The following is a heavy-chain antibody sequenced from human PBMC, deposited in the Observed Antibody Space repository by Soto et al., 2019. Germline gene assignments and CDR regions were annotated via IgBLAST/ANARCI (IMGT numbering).Heavy chain of an antibody. CDR1: GLTFSNVW. CDR2: IKSKTDGGTT. CDR3: TTDIWPYFQSDY. V-gene: IGHV3-15*07. J-gene: IGHJ4*02. D-gene: IGHD2-21*01. Sequence: VQLVESGGGFVKPGGSLRLSCAASGLTFSNVWMNWVRQAPGKGLEWVDHIKSKTDGGTTDYAAPVKGRFTISRDDSKSTLYLQMNSLKIDDTGVYYCTTDIWPYFQSDYWGQGTLVTVSP.